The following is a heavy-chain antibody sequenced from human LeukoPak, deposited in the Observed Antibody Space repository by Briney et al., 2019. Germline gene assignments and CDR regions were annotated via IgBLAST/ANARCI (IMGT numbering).Heavy chain of an antibody. D-gene: IGHD3-10*01. J-gene: IGHJ3*02. CDR3: ARGFEQYYGSGSYYLDAFDI. CDR1: GFTVSSNY. CDR2: IYSGGST. V-gene: IGHV3-66*01. Sequence: PGRSLRLSCAASGFTVSSNYMSWVRQAPGKGLEWVSVIYSGGSTYYADSVKGRFTIPRDNSKNTLYLQMNSLRAEDTAVYYCARGFEQYYGSGSYYLDAFDIWGQGTMVTVSS.